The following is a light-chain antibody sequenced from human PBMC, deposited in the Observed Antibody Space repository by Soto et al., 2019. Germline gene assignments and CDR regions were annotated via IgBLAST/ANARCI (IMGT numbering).Light chain of an antibody. CDR2: AAS. J-gene: IGKJ2*01. CDR3: RQNYSTLPGT. V-gene: IGKV1-39*01. CDR1: QSISSY. Sequence: DIQMTQSPSSLSASVGDRVTITCRASQSISSYLDWYQQKPGKAPKLLIYAASTLKSGVPSRFSGSGSGTDFTLTISSRQPEEFATIYCRQNYSTLPGTFGQGTKVEIK.